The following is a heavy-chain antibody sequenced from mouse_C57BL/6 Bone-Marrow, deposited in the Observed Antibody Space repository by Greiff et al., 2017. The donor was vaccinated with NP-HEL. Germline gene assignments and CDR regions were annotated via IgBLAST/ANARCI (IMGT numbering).Heavy chain of an antibody. CDR2: IWSGGST. CDR3: ARTGRWGFAY. J-gene: IGHJ3*01. V-gene: IGHV2-2*01. D-gene: IGHD1-1*02. Sequence: VQLKESGPGLVQPSQSLSITCTVSGFSLTSYGVHWVRQSPGKGLEWLGVIWSGGSTDYNAAFISRLSISKDNSKSQVFFKMNSLQADDTAIYYCARTGRWGFAYWGQGTLVTVSA. CDR1: GFSLTSYG.